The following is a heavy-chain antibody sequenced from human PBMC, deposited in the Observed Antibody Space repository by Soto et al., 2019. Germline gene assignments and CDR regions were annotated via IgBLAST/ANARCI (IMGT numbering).Heavy chain of an antibody. J-gene: IGHJ5*02. D-gene: IGHD6-13*01. CDR1: GFTFSSYG. CDR2: ISYDGSNK. V-gene: IGHV3-30*18. CDR3: AKDLKGSSWYPNWFDP. Sequence: GWSRRLSCAASGFTFSSYGMHWVRQAPGKGLEWVAVISYDGSNKYYADSVKGRFTISRDNSKNTLYLQMNSLRAEHTAVYYCAKDLKGSSWYPNWFDPWGQGTLVTVSS.